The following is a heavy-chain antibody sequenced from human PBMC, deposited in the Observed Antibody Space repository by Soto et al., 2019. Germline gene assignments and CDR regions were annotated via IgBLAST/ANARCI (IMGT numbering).Heavy chain of an antibody. CDR2: INPNSVGT. J-gene: IGHJ3*02. D-gene: IGHD3-10*01. CDR3: ARETMVRAAHAFDI. CDR1: GYTFTGYY. V-gene: IGHV1-2*02. Sequence: ASVKVSCKASGYTFTGYYMHWVRQAPGQGLEWMGWINPNSVGTNYAQKFQGRVTMTRDTSISTAYMELSRLRSDDTAVYYCARETMVRAAHAFDICGQGTMVTVSS.